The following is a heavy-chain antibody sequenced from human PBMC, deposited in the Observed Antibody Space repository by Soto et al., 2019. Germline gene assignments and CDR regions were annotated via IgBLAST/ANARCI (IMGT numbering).Heavy chain of an antibody. CDR1: GGTFSSYA. Sequence: SVKVSCKASGGTFSSYAISWVRQAPGQGLEWMGGIIPIFGTANYAQKFQGRVTITADKSTSTAHMELSSLRSEDTAVYYCARDLTPIYDSSGYYYASNANWFDPWGQGTLVTVSS. CDR3: ARDLTPIYDSSGYYYASNANWFDP. CDR2: IIPIFGTA. J-gene: IGHJ5*02. V-gene: IGHV1-69*06. D-gene: IGHD3-22*01.